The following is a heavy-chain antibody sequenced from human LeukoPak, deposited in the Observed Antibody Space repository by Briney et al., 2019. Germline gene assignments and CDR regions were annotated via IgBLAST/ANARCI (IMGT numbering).Heavy chain of an antibody. V-gene: IGHV3-30*02. J-gene: IGHJ4*02. CDR3: AKIVGSGSRTF. Sequence: GGSLRLSCLAPGFTFTHFGMHWVRQAPGKGLEWVTFIQYDGIDKYYADSVKGRFSISRDDSKNTIYLQMNSLKPEDTAVYYCAKIVGSGSRTFWGQGTLVIVSS. D-gene: IGHD1-26*01. CDR1: GFTFTHFG. CDR2: IQYDGIDK.